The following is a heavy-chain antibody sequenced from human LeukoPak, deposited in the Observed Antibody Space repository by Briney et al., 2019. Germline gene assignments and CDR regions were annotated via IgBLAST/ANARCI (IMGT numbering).Heavy chain of an antibody. J-gene: IGHJ4*02. Sequence: GGSLRLSCAASGFTFSSYAMSWVRQAPGKGLEWVSALSGGGADTYYADSVKGRFTISRDNSKNTLYLQMNSLRADDTAVYYCAKDFHFYYYDSSGYYNYFDYWGQGTLVTVSS. D-gene: IGHD3-22*01. CDR2: LSGGGADT. CDR1: GFTFSSYA. CDR3: AKDFHFYYYDSSGYYNYFDY. V-gene: IGHV3-23*01.